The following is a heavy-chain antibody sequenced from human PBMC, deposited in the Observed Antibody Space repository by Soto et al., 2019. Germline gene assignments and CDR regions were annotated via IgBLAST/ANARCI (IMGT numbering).Heavy chain of an antibody. CDR3: ARSRLPAGRGSWFDP. CDR1: GFTFSSYA. CDR2: ISYDGSNK. V-gene: IGHV3-30-3*01. J-gene: IGHJ5*02. Sequence: QVQLVESGGGVVQPGRSLRLSCAASGFTFSSYAMHWVRQAPGKGLEWVAVISYDGSNKYYADSVKGRFTISRDNSKNTRYLQMNSLRAEDTAVYYCARSRLPAGRGSWFDPWGQGTLVTVSS.